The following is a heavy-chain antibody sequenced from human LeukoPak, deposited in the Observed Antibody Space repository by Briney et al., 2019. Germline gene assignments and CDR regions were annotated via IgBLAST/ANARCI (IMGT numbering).Heavy chain of an antibody. CDR3: ATTGTYYYDSSGKKGDY. D-gene: IGHD3-22*01. CDR2: IYYSGST. Sequence: SETLSLTCTVSGGSISSSSYYWGWIRQPPGKGLEWIGSIYYSGSTYYNPSLKSRVTISVDTSKNQFSLKLSSVTAADTAVYYCATTGTYYYDSSGKKGDYWGQGTLVTVSS. J-gene: IGHJ4*02. CDR1: GGSISSSSYY. V-gene: IGHV4-39*07.